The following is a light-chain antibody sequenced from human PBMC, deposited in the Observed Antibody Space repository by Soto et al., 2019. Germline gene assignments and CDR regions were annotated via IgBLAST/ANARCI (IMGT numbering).Light chain of an antibody. Sequence: QSALTQPASVSGSPGPSITISCTGTSSDVGGYNYVSWYQQHPGKAPQLRIYEVSNRPSGVSNRFSGSKSGNTASLTISGLQSEDEADYYFSSFTSINTWVFGGGTKVTVL. CDR1: SSDVGGYNY. CDR3: SSFTSINTWV. J-gene: IGLJ3*02. CDR2: EVS. V-gene: IGLV2-14*01.